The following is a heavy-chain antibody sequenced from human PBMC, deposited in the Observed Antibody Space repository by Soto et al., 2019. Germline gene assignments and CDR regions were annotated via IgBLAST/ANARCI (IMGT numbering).Heavy chain of an antibody. V-gene: IGHV3-30-3*01. CDR2: ISYDGSNK. J-gene: IGHJ4*02. D-gene: IGHD4-17*01. Sequence: QVQLVESGGGVVQPGRSLRLSCAASGFTFSSYAMHWVRQAPGKGLEWVAVISYDGSNKYYADSVKGRFTIPRDSSKNTLYVQMNSLRAEDTAVYYCARADYGGDYFDYWGQGTLVTVSS. CDR1: GFTFSSYA. CDR3: ARADYGGDYFDY.